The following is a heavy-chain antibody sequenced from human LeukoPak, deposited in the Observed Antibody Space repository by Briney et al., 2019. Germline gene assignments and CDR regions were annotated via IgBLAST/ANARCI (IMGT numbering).Heavy chain of an antibody. CDR1: TFTFSSYE. D-gene: IGHD1-26*01. CDR2: ISSRSSTI. J-gene: IGHJ4*02. Sequence: GGSLRLSCAASTFTFSSYEMNWVRQAPGRGLEWVSYISSRSSTIYYADSVKGRFTISRDNAKKSLYLQMNSLRAEDTAVYYCATDRIVGATYEYWGQGTLATVSS. CDR3: ATDRIVGATYEY. V-gene: IGHV3-48*03.